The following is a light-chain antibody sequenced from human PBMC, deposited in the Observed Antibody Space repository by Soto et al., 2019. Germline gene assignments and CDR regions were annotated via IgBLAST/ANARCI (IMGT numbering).Light chain of an antibody. Sequence: VIWMTQSPSLLSASTGDRVTISCRMSQAISSWLAWYQQKPGKAPKLLIYDASTLKSGVPSRFSGSGSGTEFTLTISCLQSDDFATYYCQHYNSYSEAFGQGTKVDIK. CDR3: QHYNSYSEA. CDR1: QAISSW. J-gene: IGKJ1*01. V-gene: IGKV1D-8*03. CDR2: DAS.